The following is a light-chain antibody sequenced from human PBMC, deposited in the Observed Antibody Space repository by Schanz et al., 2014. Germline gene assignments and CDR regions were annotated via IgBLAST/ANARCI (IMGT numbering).Light chain of an antibody. V-gene: IGLV2-14*01. CDR2: DVS. Sequence: QSALTQPPSASGSPGQSVTISCTGTSSDVGGYNFVSWYQQHPGKVPKLMIYDVSNRPSGVSNRFSGSKSGNTASLTISGLQAEDEADYYCSSYTSSSTLVFGGGTKLTVL. CDR1: SSDVGGYNF. CDR3: SSYTSSSTLV. J-gene: IGLJ2*01.